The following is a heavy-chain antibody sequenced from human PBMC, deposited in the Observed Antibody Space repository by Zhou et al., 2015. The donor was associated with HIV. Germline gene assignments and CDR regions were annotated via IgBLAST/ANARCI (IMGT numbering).Heavy chain of an antibody. V-gene: IGHV1-69*12. D-gene: IGHD5-12*01. CDR2: IIPISNTR. CDR1: GGTVSSYG. CDR3: ARSLGGYDGYWYFDL. Sequence: QVQLVQSGAEVKKPGSSVKVSCKASGGTVSSYGISWVRQAPGQGLEWMGGIIPISNTRNYAQKFQGRVTITADESTSTAYMELSSLRSEDTAVYYCARSLGGYDGYWYFDLWGHGTLVTVSS. J-gene: IGHJ2*01.